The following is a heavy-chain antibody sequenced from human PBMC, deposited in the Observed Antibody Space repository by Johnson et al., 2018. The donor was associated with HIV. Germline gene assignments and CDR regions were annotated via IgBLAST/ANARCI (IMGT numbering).Heavy chain of an antibody. CDR2: IKQDGSEK. CDR3: ASSSSSWSSDPDDAFDI. CDR1: GFTFSSYW. V-gene: IGHV3-7*05. Sequence: VQLVESGGGLVQPGGSLRLSCAASGFTFSSYWMSWVRQAPGKGLEWVANIKQDGSEKYYVDSVKGRFTISRDNAKNSLYLQMNSLRAEDTAVYYCASSSSSWSSDPDDAFDIWGPGTIVTASA. D-gene: IGHD6-13*01. J-gene: IGHJ3*02.